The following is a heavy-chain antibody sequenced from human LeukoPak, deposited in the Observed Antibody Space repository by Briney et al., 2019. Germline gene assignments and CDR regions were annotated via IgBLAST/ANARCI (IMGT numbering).Heavy chain of an antibody. CDR1: GFTFSKDD. J-gene: IGHJ2*01. CDR3: TKEFGGSRAACAGGSYYDF. V-gene: IGHV3-13*01. Sequence: GGSLRLSCAASGFTFSKDDFHWVRQAPGKGLEWVAAIGVTGDTYYADSVNGRFTISREDAANSLYLQMRSLGAGDTALYYCTKEFGGSRAACAGGSYYDFWGRGALVTVPS. CDR2: IGVTGDT. D-gene: IGHD2-15*01.